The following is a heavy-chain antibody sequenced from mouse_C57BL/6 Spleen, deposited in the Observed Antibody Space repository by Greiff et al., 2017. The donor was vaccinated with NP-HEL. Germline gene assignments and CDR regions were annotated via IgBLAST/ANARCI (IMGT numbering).Heavy chain of an antibody. CDR1: GFTFSSYA. J-gene: IGHJ4*01. D-gene: IGHD4-1*01. CDR2: ISSGGDYI. V-gene: IGHV5-9-1*02. Sequence: DVMLVESGEGLVKPGGSLKLSCAASGFTFSSYAMSWVRQTPEKRLEWVAYISSGGDYIYYADTVKGRFTISRDNARNTLYLQMSSLKSEDTAMYYCTRDDLGRAMDYWGQGTSVTVSS. CDR3: TRDDLGRAMDY.